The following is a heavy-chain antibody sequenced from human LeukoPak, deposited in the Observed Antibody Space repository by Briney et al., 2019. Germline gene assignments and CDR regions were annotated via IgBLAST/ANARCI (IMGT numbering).Heavy chain of an antibody. J-gene: IGHJ4*02. CDR2: ISGSGGST. D-gene: IGHD1-1*01. CDR3: AKGLGGTWIRHYFDY. Sequence: GGSLRLSCAASGFTFNNYAMSWVRQAPGKGLEWVSDISGSGGSTYYADSVKGRFTISRDNSKNTLYVQMNSLRAEDTAVYYCAKGLGGTWIRHYFDYWGQGTLVTVSS. V-gene: IGHV3-23*01. CDR1: GFTFNNYA.